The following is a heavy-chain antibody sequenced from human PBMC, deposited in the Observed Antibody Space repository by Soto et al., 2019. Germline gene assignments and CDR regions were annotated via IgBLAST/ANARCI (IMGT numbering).Heavy chain of an antibody. Sequence: LRLSCAASGFTVXSNYMSWVRQAPEKGLKWVSVIYSGGSTYYVDSVKGRFTISRDNSKNTLYLQMNSLRAEDTAVYYCARVGVDRDYGDYGGFDYWGQGTLVTVSS. D-gene: IGHD4-17*01. V-gene: IGHV3-53*01. CDR2: IYSGGST. CDR3: ARVGVDRDYGDYGGFDY. CDR1: GFTVXSNY. J-gene: IGHJ4*02.